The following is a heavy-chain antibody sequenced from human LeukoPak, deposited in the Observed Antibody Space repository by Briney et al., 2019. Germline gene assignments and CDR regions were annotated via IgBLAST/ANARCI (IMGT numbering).Heavy chain of an antibody. Sequence: GGSLRLXCAASEFTGSSNYMNWVRLAPGKGLEWVSVIYSGGSTYYADSVKGRFTISRDNSKNTLYLQMNSLRAEDTAVYYCARVNAPFWSGSMDVWGKGTTVTVSS. CDR2: IYSGGST. D-gene: IGHD3-3*01. V-gene: IGHV3-66*02. J-gene: IGHJ6*03. CDR1: EFTGSSNY. CDR3: ARVNAPFWSGSMDV.